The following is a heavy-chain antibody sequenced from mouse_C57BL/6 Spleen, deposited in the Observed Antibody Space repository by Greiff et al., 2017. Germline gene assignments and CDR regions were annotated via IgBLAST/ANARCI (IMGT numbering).Heavy chain of an antibody. D-gene: IGHD1-1*01. CDR3: ARNYYGSSLYYAMDY. V-gene: IGHV1-39*01. Sequence: VQLKQSGPELVKPGASVKISCKASGYSFTDYNMNWVKQSNGKSLEWIGVINPNYGTTSYNQKFKGKATLTVDQSSSTAYMQLNSLTSEDSAVYYGARNYYGSSLYYAMDYWGQGTSVTVSS. CDR1: GYSFTDYN. CDR2: INPNYGTT. J-gene: IGHJ4*01.